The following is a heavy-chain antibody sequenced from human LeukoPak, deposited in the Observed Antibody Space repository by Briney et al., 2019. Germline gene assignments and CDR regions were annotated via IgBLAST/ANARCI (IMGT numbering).Heavy chain of an antibody. Sequence: PGRSLRLSCEASGFTFSSNGMHWVRQAPGKGLEWVAVIWYDGSNKYYADSVKGRFTISRDNSKNTLYLQMNSLRAEDTAVYYCARENSSPFYYYYGMDVWGQGTTVTVSS. CDR1: GFTFSSNG. J-gene: IGHJ6*02. CDR2: IWYDGSNK. V-gene: IGHV3-33*01. CDR3: ARENSSPFYYYYGMDV. D-gene: IGHD6-13*01.